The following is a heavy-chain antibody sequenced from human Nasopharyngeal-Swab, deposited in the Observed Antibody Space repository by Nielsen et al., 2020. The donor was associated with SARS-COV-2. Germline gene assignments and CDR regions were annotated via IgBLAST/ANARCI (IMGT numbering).Heavy chain of an antibody. Sequence: WIRQSPSRGLEWLGGTYYRSKWYNDYAVSVKSRITINPDTSKNQFSLQLNSVTPEDTAVYYCARARERDWYEEGYYYGMDVWGQGTTVTVSS. V-gene: IGHV6-1*01. J-gene: IGHJ6*02. CDR2: TYYRSKWYN. D-gene: IGHD1-1*01. CDR3: ARARERDWYEEGYYYGMDV.